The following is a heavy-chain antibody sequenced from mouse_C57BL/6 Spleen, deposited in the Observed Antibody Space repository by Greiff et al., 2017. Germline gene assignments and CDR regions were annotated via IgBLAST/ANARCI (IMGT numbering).Heavy chain of an antibody. V-gene: IGHV1-42*01. CDR2: INPSTGGT. CDR1: GYSFTGYY. Sequence: DVQLVESGPELVKPGASVKISCKASGYSFTGYYMNWVKQSPEKSLEWIGEINPSTGGTTYNQKFKAKATLTVDKSSSTAYMQLKSLTSEDSAVYYCAREDYDEKAMDYWGQGTSVTVSS. CDR3: AREDYDEKAMDY. J-gene: IGHJ4*01. D-gene: IGHD2-4*01.